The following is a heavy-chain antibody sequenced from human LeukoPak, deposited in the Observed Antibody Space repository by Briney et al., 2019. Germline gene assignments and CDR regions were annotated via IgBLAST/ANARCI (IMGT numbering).Heavy chain of an antibody. V-gene: IGHV3-53*01. Sequence: GGSLRLSCAASGFTVSSNYVSWVRQAPGKGLEWVSVIYSGDSKYYADSVKGRFTISRDISKNTLYLQMNSLRADDTAVYYCARTTNWGFPGNNWFDPWGQGTLVTVSS. D-gene: IGHD7-27*01. CDR1: GFTVSSNY. CDR2: IYSGDSK. CDR3: ARTTNWGFPGNNWFDP. J-gene: IGHJ5*02.